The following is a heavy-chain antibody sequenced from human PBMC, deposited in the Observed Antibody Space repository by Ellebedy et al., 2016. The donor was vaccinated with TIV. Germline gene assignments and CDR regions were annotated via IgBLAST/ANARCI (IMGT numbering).Heavy chain of an antibody. CDR2: ISSSSSYI. Sequence: GGSLRLSXAASGFTFSSYSMNWVRQAPGKGLEWVSFISSSSSYIYYADSVKGRFTISRDNAKNSLYLQMNSLRAEDTAVYYCARERDGDNNYDGFDIWGQGTMVTVSS. D-gene: IGHD5-24*01. CDR1: GFTFSSYS. CDR3: ARERDGDNNYDGFDI. V-gene: IGHV3-21*01. J-gene: IGHJ3*02.